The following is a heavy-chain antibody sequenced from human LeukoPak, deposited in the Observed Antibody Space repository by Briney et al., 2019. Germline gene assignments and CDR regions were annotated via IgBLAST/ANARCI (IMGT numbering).Heavy chain of an antibody. CDR2: INPYNSNT. J-gene: IGHJ5*02. Sequence: ASVNVSRKGSGYTFTGYYKDLVRQRPGQGLELKRGINPYNSNTNYAQKLQGRVTMTTDTSTSTAYMELRSLRSDDTAVYYCARAMITFGGVYNWFDPWGQGTLVTVSS. D-gene: IGHD3-16*01. CDR1: GYTFTGYY. V-gene: IGHV1-18*04. CDR3: ARAMITFGGVYNWFDP.